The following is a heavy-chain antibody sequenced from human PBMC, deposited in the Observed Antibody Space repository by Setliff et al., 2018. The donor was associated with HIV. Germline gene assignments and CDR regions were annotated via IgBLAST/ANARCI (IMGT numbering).Heavy chain of an antibody. D-gene: IGHD6-13*01. CDR1: GGTFRCQA. CDR2: LISMFKIP. CDR3: ATHPGAMSSSSWYSGWFDP. Sequence: SVKVSCKTSGGTFRCQAISWVRQAPGQGLEWMGGLISMFKIPQIAQKFQGRVTITADTSTDTAYMELSSLRSEDTAVYYCATHPGAMSSSSWYSGWFDPWGQGTLVTVSS. J-gene: IGHJ5*02. V-gene: IGHV1-69*10.